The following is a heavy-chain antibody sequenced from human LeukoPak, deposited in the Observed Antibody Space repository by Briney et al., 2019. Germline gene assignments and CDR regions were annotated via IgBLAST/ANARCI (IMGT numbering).Heavy chain of an antibody. D-gene: IGHD5-24*01. CDR2: IIPRFGKA. J-gene: IGHJ4*02. V-gene: IGHV1-69*13. CDR1: GIIFSRDG. CDR3: ARVQMATTINNFYFDY. Sequence: GASVKVSCKTSGIIFSRDGITWVRQAPGQGLEWMGGIIPRFGKANYPQKFQGRITITADESTSTAYMELSSLRSEDTAVYFCARVQMATTINNFYFDYWAREPWSPSPQ.